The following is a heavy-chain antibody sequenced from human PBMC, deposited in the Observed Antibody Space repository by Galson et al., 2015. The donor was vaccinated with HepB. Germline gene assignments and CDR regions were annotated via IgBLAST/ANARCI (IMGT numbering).Heavy chain of an antibody. CDR2: INTNTGNT. CDR1: GYTFTSYA. Sequence: SVKVSCKASGYTFTSYAMNWVRQAPGQGLEWMGWINTNTGNTTYAQAFPGRFVFSMDTSVSTAYLQISSLKAEDTAVYYCARDLDLNGYYDFWSGYFEGAYFANCCQRTLFT. CDR3: ARDLDLNGYYDFWSGYFEGAYFAN. D-gene: IGHD3-3*01. V-gene: IGHV7-4-1*02. J-gene: IGHJ4*02.